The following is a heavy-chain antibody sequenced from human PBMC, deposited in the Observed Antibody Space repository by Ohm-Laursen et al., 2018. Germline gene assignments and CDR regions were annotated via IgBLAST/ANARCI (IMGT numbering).Heavy chain of an antibody. J-gene: IGHJ5*02. CDR1: GFTFSSYH. CDR3: ARDRSRS. D-gene: IGHD6-13*01. V-gene: IGHV3-48*01. Sequence: GSLRLSCSASGFTFSSYHINWVRQAPGKGLEWVSFISSASTTIYYADSVKGRFTISRDNAKNSLYLQMNSLRAEDTAVYYCARDRSRSWGQGTLVTVSS. CDR2: ISSASTTI.